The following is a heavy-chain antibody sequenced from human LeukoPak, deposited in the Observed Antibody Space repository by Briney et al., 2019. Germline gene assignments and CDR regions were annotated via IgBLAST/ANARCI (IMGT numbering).Heavy chain of an antibody. V-gene: IGHV1-2*02. D-gene: IGHD1-26*01. CDR3: ARGGIVGATGEDY. J-gene: IGHJ4*02. Sequence: SVKVSCKASGYTFTGYYMHWVRQAPGQGLEWMGWINPNSGGTNYAQKFQGRVTMTRDTSISTAYMELSRLRSDDTAVYYCARGGIVGATGEDYWGQGTLVTVSS. CDR1: GYTFTGYY. CDR2: INPNSGGT.